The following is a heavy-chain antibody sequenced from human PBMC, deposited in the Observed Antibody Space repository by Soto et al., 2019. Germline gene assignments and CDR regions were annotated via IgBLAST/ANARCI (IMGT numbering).Heavy chain of an antibody. Sequence: GGSLRLSCAASGFTFSSYWMSWVRQAPGKGLGWVANIKQDGSEKYYVDSVKGRFTISRDNAKNSLYLQMNSLRAEDTAVYYCARAITIFGVVIRYFDLWGRGTLVTVSS. CDR2: IKQDGSEK. CDR3: ARAITIFGVVIRYFDL. J-gene: IGHJ2*01. D-gene: IGHD3-3*01. V-gene: IGHV3-7*01. CDR1: GFTFSSYW.